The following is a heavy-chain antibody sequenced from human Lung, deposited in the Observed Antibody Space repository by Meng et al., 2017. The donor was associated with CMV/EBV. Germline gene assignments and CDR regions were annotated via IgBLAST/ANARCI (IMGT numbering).Heavy chain of an antibody. J-gene: IGHJ6*01. CDR2: IYSGGGT. D-gene: IGHD2-15*01. V-gene: IGHV3-53*01. Sequence: GGSLRLXCAASGFTVSSNSMNWVRQAPGKGLEWVSLIYSGGGTYYADSVKGRFTIPRDNFKNTLYLQMNSLRAEDTAVYYCARVLVAHHYYGMDVWGQGNXVNGAS. CDR1: GFTVSSNS. CDR3: ARVLVAHHYYGMDV.